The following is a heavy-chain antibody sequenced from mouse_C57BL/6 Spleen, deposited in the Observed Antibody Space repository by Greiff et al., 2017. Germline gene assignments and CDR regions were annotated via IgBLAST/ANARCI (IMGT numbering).Heavy chain of an antibody. J-gene: IGHJ1*03. CDR2: IYPGDGDT. V-gene: IGHV1-82*01. Sequence: QVQLQQSGPELVKPGASVKISCKASGYAFSSSWMNWVKQRPGKGLEWIGRIYPGDGDTNYNGKFKGKATRTADKSSSTAYMQLSSLTSEDSAVYFCAGGNYVVFYWYFDVWGTGTTVTVSS. CDR3: AGGNYVVFYWYFDV. CDR1: GYAFSSSW. D-gene: IGHD2-1*01.